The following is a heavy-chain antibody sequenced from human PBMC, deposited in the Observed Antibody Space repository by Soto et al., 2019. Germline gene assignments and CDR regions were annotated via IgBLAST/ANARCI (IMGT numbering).Heavy chain of an antibody. CDR3: AKDHAQLERFDY. CDR1: GFTFSSYG. Sequence: QVQLVESGGGVVQPGRSLRLSCAASGFTFSSYGMHWVRQAPGKGLEWVAVISYDGSNKYYADSVKGRFTISRDNSKNTVYLQINSLRAEDTAVYYCAKDHAQLERFDYWRQGTLVTVSS. D-gene: IGHD1-1*01. V-gene: IGHV3-30*18. J-gene: IGHJ4*02. CDR2: ISYDGSNK.